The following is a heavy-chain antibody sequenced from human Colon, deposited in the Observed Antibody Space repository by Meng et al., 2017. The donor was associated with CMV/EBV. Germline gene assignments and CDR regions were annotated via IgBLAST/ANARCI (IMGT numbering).Heavy chain of an antibody. CDR3: ALRGLAAGTFQH. J-gene: IGHJ1*01. D-gene: IGHD6-13*01. V-gene: IGHV4-59*01. CDR1: GGSMSSNC. Sequence: QVQLQESGPGLVKPSETLSLTVAVSGGSMSSNCWSWIRQPPGKGLEWIGYVCYNGITDYNPSLKSRVTISGETSKNQFSLQVSSVTAADTAMYYCALRGLAAGTFQHWGQGALVTVSS. CDR2: VCYNGIT.